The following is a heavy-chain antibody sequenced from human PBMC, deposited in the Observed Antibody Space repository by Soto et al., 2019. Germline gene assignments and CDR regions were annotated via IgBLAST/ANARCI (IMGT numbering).Heavy chain of an antibody. D-gene: IGHD2-8*01. CDR1: GYTFTSYG. Sequence: ASVKVSCKASGYTFTSYGISWVRQAPGQGLEWMGWISAYNGNTNYAQKLQGRVTMTTDTSTSTAYMELRSLRSDDTAVYYCARVKTVQSGFQWGTNWFDPWGQGTLVTVSS. V-gene: IGHV1-18*01. CDR3: ARVKTVQSGFQWGTNWFDP. J-gene: IGHJ5*02. CDR2: ISAYNGNT.